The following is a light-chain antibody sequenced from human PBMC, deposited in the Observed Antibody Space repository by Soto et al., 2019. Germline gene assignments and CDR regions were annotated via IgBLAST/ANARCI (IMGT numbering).Light chain of an antibody. CDR1: TIDVGGHNY. CDR3: SSYTTINTWV. V-gene: IGLV2-14*01. Sequence: QSALTQPASVSGSPGQSITISCTGTTIDVGGHNYVSWYQQHPGKVPKLIIYEVSNRPSGVSNPFSGSKSGNTASLTISGLQAEDEADFYCSSYTTINTWVFGGGTKVTVL. CDR2: EVS. J-gene: IGLJ3*02.